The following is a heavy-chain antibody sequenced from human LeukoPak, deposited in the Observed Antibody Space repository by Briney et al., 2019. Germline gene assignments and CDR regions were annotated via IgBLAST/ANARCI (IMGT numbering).Heavy chain of an antibody. Sequence: GGSLRLSCAASGFTFSSYWMSWVRQAPGKGLEWVSSISSSSSYIYYADSVKGRFTISRDNAKNSLYLQMNSLRAEDTAVYYCARGVNYAQNYFDYWGQGTLVTVSS. CDR1: GFTFSSYW. CDR2: ISSSSSYI. J-gene: IGHJ4*02. V-gene: IGHV3-21*01. CDR3: ARGVNYAQNYFDY. D-gene: IGHD4-4*01.